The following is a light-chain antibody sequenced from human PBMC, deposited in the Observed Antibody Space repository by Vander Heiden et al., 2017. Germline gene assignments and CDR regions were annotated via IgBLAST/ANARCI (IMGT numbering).Light chain of an antibody. CDR3: AAWDDRLSGWV. CDR2: SNN. V-gene: IGLV1-47*02. Sequence: QSVLTQPPSASGTPGQRVPISCSGSSPNIGRNHVSWYPQHPGTAPKLLIYSNNQRPSGVPDRFSGSKSGTSASLAISGLRSEDGADYYCAAWDDRLSGWVFGGGTKLTVL. CDR1: SPNIGRNH. J-gene: IGLJ3*02.